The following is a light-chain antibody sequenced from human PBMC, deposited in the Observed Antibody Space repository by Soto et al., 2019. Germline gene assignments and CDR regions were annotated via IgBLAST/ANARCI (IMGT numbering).Light chain of an antibody. CDR1: SSDVGGYDY. CDR3: SSLTSGSTRV. J-gene: IGLJ1*01. V-gene: IGLV2-14*01. CDR2: EVT. Sequence: QSALTQPASVSGSPGQSITISCTGTSSDVGGYDYVSWYQQHPDKAPKLIVYEVTHRPSGVSNRFSGSKSGNTASLTISGLQAEDEADYYCSSLTSGSTRVFGTRTKLTVL.